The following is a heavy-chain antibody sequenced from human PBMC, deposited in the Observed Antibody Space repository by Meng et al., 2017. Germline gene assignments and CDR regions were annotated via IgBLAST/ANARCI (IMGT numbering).Heavy chain of an antibody. Sequence: SVKVSCKASGGTFSSYTISWVRQAPGQGLEWMGGIIPIFGTANYAQKFQGRVTITTDESTSTAYMELCSLRSEDTAVYYCARISIPPSGDYYDSSGYSELRNAFDIWGQGTMVTVSS. D-gene: IGHD3-22*01. V-gene: IGHV1-69*05. J-gene: IGHJ3*02. CDR1: GGTFSSYT. CDR3: ARISIPPSGDYYDSSGYSELRNAFDI. CDR2: IIPIFGTA.